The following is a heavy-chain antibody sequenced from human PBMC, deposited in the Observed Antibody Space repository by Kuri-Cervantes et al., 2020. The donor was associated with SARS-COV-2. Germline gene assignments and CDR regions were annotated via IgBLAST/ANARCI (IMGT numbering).Heavy chain of an antibody. V-gene: IGHV3-74*01. J-gene: IGHJ4*02. CDR2: IYTEGGTA. Sequence: ETLSLTCAASGFSFSSYWMHWVRQAPGKGLVWVSRIYTEGGTASYADSVKGRFTISRDNAKNTLFLQMNSLRAEDTAVYYCARGYEARYSSSWYLDYWGQGTLVTVSS. D-gene: IGHD6-13*01. CDR3: ARGYEARYSSSWYLDY. CDR1: GFSFSSYW.